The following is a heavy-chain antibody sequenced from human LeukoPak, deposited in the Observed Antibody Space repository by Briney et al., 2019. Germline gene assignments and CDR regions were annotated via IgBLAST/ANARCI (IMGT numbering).Heavy chain of an antibody. J-gene: IGHJ4*02. CDR1: GYTFTSYY. V-gene: IGHV1-46*01. Sequence: ASLRVSCKASGYTFTSYYMHSVRHAPGEGLEWRGKSNPIGGSTRSVQKFQGRVTTTRDMSTSTVYMELSSLRSEDTAVYYCARDFHNTITFGGVTLRQYYFDYWGQGTLVTVSS. D-gene: IGHD3-16*01. CDR3: ARDFHNTITFGGVTLRQYYFDY. CDR2: SNPIGGST.